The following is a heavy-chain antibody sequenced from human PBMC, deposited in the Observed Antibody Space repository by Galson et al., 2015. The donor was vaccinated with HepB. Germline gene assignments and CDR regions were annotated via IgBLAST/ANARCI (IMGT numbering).Heavy chain of an antibody. CDR2: INPSGGST. Sequence: SVKVSCKASGYTFTSYYMHWVRQAPGQGLEWMGIINPSGGSTSYAQKFQGRVTMTRDTSTSTVYMELSSLRSEDTAVYYCARASQDIVATIVYFDYWGQGTLSPSPQ. J-gene: IGHJ4*02. CDR1: GYTFTSYY. V-gene: IGHV1-46*03. D-gene: IGHD5-12*01. CDR3: ARASQDIVATIVYFDY.